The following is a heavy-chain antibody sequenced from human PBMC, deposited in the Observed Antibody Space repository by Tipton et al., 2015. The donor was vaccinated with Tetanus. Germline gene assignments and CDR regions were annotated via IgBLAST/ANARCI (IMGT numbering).Heavy chain of an antibody. CDR2: INSDGSST. D-gene: IGHD3-10*01. V-gene: IGHV3-74*01. CDR3: ASQGYGSGNPT. Sequence: SLRLSCAASGFTFNSYWMHWVRQAPGKGLVWVSRINSDGSSTSYADSVKGRFTISRDNAKNTLYLQMNSLRAEDTAVYYCASQGYGSGNPTWGQGTLVTVSS. J-gene: IGHJ5*02. CDR1: GFTFNSYW.